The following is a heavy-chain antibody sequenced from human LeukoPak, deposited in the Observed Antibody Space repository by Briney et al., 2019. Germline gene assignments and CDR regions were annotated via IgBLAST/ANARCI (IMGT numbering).Heavy chain of an antibody. V-gene: IGHV3-30*04. CDR1: GFTFSSYA. CDR3: ASRGFDP. J-gene: IGHJ5*02. CDR2: ISYDGSNK. Sequence: GGSLRLSCAASGFTFSSYAMHWVRQAPGKGLEWVAVISYDGSNKYYADSVKGRFTISGDNSKNTLYLQMNSLRAEDTAVYYCASRGFDPWGQGTLVTVSS.